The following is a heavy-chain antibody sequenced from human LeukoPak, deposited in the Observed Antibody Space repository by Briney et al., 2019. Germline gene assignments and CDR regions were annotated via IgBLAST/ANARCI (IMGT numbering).Heavy chain of an antibody. Sequence: SETLSLTCAVYGGSFSGYYWSWIRQPPGKGLEWIGEINHSGSTNYNPSLKSRVTISVDTSKNQFSLKLSSVTAADTAVYYCARGRDIVATIRSYYYYYMDVWGKGTTVTISS. CDR1: GGSFSGYY. CDR3: ARGRDIVATIRSYYYYYMDV. V-gene: IGHV4-34*01. D-gene: IGHD5-12*01. J-gene: IGHJ6*03. CDR2: INHSGST.